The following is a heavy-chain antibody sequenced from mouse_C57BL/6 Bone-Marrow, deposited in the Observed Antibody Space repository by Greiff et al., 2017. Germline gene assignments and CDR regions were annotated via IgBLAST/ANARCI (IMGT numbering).Heavy chain of an antibody. CDR1: GYTFSSYT. CDR2: IIPGSGYT. D-gene: IGHD2-10*02. CDR3: ASESGIEVVWTSFAD. V-gene: IGHV1-4*01. Sequence: QVQLKQSGAELARPGASVKMSCKASGYTFSSYTMNWVKQRPGQGLEWIGYIIPGSGYTQYNQKFKDKAALTADKSSSTAYMQLSSLTSEDSAVFYCASESGIEVVWTSFADWGKGTLVTVSA. J-gene: IGHJ3*01.